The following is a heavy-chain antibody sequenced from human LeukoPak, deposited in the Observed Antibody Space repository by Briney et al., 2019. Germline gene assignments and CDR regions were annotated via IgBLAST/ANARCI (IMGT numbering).Heavy chain of an antibody. CDR3: ATDAVATAEYYFDY. CDR1: GYTFTGYY. Sequence: GASVKVSCKASGYTFTGYYMHWVRQAPGQGLEWMGRINPNSGGTNYAQKFQGRVTMTRDTSISTAYMELSRLRSEDTAVYYCATDAVATAEYYFDYWGQGTLVTVSS. J-gene: IGHJ4*02. CDR2: INPNSGGT. D-gene: IGHD5-12*01. V-gene: IGHV1-2*06.